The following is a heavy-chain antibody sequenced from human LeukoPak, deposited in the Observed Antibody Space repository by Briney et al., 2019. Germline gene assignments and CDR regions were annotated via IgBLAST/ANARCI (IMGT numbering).Heavy chain of an antibody. CDR3: ARPLRGTYYGSGSYFDAFDI. CDR2: ISSRGTTT. Sequence: TGGSLRLSCAASGFTFSDYYMSWIRQTPGKGLEWLSYISSRGTTTFSADSVRGRFTISRDNAKNSLYLQMNSLRAEDTAVYYCARPLRGTYYGSGSYFDAFDIWGQGTMVTVSS. J-gene: IGHJ3*02. CDR1: GFTFSDYY. V-gene: IGHV3-11*04. D-gene: IGHD3-10*01.